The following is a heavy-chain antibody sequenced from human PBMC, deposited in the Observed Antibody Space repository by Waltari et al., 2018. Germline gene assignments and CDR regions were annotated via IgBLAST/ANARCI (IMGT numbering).Heavy chain of an antibody. CDR3: ARPYDFWSGYGPFDY. J-gene: IGHJ4*02. Sequence: EVQLVESGGGLVQPGGSLRLSCAASGFTFSSYWMSWVRQVPGKGVEWVANIKQDGSEKYYVDSVKGRFTISRDNAKNSLYLQMNSLRAEDTAVYYCARPYDFWSGYGPFDYWGQGTLVTVSS. CDR1: GFTFSSYW. CDR2: IKQDGSEK. D-gene: IGHD3-3*01. V-gene: IGHV3-7*01.